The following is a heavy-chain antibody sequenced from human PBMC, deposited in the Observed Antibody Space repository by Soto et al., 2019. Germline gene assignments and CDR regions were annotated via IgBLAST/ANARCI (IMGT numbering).Heavy chain of an antibody. CDR3: ARGDSSGYEDSWLDS. V-gene: IGHV4-30-4*08. CDR1: GGSVRRGETY. J-gene: IGHJ5*01. D-gene: IGHD3-22*01. CDR2: IHYSGST. Sequence: SETLSLTCNVSGGSVRRGETYWRCIRQSPGNGLEWIGYIHYSGSTYYNPSLRSRVTMSLDMSKNQFSLQRRSMTPPDTAVYFCARGDSSGYEDSWLDSWGQGTLVTVSS.